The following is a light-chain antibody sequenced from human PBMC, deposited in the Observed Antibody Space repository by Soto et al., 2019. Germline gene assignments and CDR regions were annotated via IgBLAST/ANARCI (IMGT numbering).Light chain of an antibody. V-gene: IGKV1-9*01. CDR1: QGISSY. Sequence: DIQMTQSPSSLPASVGDRFTITCRASQGISSYLAWYQQKPGKAPKLLIYAASTLQSGVPPRFSGSGSGTEFTLTISSLQPEDFATYYCQQLNSYLFGQGTRLEIK. CDR2: AAS. J-gene: IGKJ5*01. CDR3: QQLNSYL.